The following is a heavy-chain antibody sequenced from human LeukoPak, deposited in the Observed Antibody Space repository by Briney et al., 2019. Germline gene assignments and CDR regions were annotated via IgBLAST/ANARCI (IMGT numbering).Heavy chain of an antibody. CDR2: IYYSGST. Sequence: SETLSLTCTVSGGSISSSSYYWGWIRQPPGKGLEWIGYIYYSGSTYYNPSLKSRVTISVDTSKNQFSLKLSSVTAADTAVYYCARVRTATPSFDYWGQGTLVTVSS. J-gene: IGHJ4*02. D-gene: IGHD5-18*01. V-gene: IGHV4-30-4*08. CDR3: ARVRTATPSFDY. CDR1: GGSISSSSYY.